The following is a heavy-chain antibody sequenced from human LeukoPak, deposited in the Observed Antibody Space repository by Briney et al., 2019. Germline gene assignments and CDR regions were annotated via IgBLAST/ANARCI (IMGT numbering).Heavy chain of an antibody. Sequence: PSETLSLTCTVSGGSISSYYWSWIRQPPGKGLEWIGYIYYSGSTNYNPSPKSRVTISVDTSKNQFSLKLSSVTAADTAVYYCAREIITGGPFDYWGQGTLVTVSS. CDR3: AREIITGGPFDY. J-gene: IGHJ4*02. V-gene: IGHV4-59*01. CDR2: IYYSGST. D-gene: IGHD3-22*01. CDR1: GGSISSYY.